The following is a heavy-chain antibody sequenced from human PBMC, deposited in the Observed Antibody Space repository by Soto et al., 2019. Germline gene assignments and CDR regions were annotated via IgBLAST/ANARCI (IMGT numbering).Heavy chain of an antibody. CDR3: ARGDTVGWYFDY. D-gene: IGHD3-10*01. CDR2: VTHKGST. V-gene: IGHV4-34*02. J-gene: IGHJ4*02. CDR1: IGSFSGYY. Sequence: QGQLQQWGAGLLKPSETLSLTCAVYIGSFSGYYWSWIRQSPGKGLEWIGEVTHKGSTNYNPSLKGRVTISVDTSKNQFSLRLASLSAADTAVYYCARGDTVGWYFDYWGQGTPVTVSS.